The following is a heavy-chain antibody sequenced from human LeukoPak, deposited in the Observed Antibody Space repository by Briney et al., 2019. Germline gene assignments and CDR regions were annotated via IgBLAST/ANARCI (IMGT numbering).Heavy chain of an antibody. Sequence: SETLSLTCTVSGGSISSYYWSWIRQPPGKVLEWIGYIYYSGSTSYNPSLKSRVTISVDTSKKQFSLKLSSVTAADTAFYYCARYIVSYPHDAFDIWGQGTMVTVSS. V-gene: IGHV4-59*01. CDR1: GGSISSYY. J-gene: IGHJ3*02. CDR3: ARYIVSYPHDAFDI. CDR2: IYYSGST. D-gene: IGHD1-26*01.